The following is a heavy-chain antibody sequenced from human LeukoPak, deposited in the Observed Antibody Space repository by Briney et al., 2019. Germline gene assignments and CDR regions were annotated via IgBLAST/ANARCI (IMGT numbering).Heavy chain of an antibody. Sequence: SETLSLTCTVSGGSISSSSYYWGWIRQPPGKGLEWIGNIYYSGSTYYNPSLKSRVTISVDTSKNQFSLKLNSVNAADTAVYYCGRYSSSSGWFDPWGQGALVTVSS. J-gene: IGHJ5*02. CDR1: GGSISSSSYY. CDR2: IYYSGST. V-gene: IGHV4-39*01. CDR3: GRYSSSSGWFDP. D-gene: IGHD6-6*01.